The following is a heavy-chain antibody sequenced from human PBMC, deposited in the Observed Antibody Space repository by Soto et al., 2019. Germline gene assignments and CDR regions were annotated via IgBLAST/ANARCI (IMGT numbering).Heavy chain of an antibody. Sequence: EVQLVESGGGLVQPGGSLRLSCAASGFTFSSYWMSWVCQAPGKGLEWVANIKQDGGEKYYLDSVQGRFTISRDNAKKSMYLQMTSLRVEDTAVLYCASALQYTVYGVADYGGQGSLVTVSS. CDR3: ASALQYTVYGVADY. D-gene: IGHD2-8*01. CDR2: IKQDGGEK. V-gene: IGHV3-7*05. CDR1: GFTFSSYW. J-gene: IGHJ4*02.